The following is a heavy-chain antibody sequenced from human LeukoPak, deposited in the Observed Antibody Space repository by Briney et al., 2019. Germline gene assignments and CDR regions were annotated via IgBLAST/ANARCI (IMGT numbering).Heavy chain of an antibody. J-gene: IGHJ4*02. D-gene: IGHD3-10*01. CDR2: IYYSGST. Sequence: PSETLSLTCTVSGGSISSYYWSWIRQPPGKGLEWIGYIYYSGSTNYNPSLKSRVTISVDTSKNQFSLKLSSVTAADTAVYYCAKTIWIRGMAPFDSWGQGTLVTVSS. CDR1: GGSISSYY. CDR3: AKTIWIRGMAPFDS. V-gene: IGHV4-59*01.